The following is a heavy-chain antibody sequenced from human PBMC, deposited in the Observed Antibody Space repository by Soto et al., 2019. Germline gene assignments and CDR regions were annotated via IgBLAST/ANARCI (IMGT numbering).Heavy chain of an antibody. D-gene: IGHD2-2*02. CDR2: IYPGDSDT. J-gene: IGHJ5*02. CDR1: GYSLTSYW. Sequence: GESLKISCKGSGYSLTSYWIGWVRQTPGKGLEWMAIIYPGDSDTRYSPSFRGQVTISADKSISTAYLQWSSLKASDTAMYYCARRGAVVSGAIRDWSDPWGQGTLVTVSS. CDR3: ARRGAVVSGAIRDWSDP. V-gene: IGHV5-51*01.